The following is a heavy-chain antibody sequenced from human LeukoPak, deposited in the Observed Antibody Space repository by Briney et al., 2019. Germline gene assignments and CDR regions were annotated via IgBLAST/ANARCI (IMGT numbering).Heavy chain of an antibody. D-gene: IGHD6-13*01. CDR1: GGSFSGYY. V-gene: IGHV4-34*01. Sequence: SETLSLTCAVYGGSFSGYYWSWIRQPPGKGLEWIGEINHSGSTNYNPSLKSRVTISVDTSKNQFSLKQSSVTAADTAVYYCAAIPSSSWYLDPWGQGTLVTVSS. CDR2: INHSGST. CDR3: AAIPSSSWYLDP. J-gene: IGHJ5*02.